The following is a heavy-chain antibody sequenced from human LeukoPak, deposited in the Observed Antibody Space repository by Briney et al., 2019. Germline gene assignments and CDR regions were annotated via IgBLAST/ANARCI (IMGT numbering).Heavy chain of an antibody. CDR1: GGSISSYY. CDR3: ARDYYDSSGYFALDY. D-gene: IGHD3-22*01. Sequence: PSETLTLTCTVSGGSISSYYWSWIRQPPGKGLGWIGYIYYSGSTNYNPSLKSRVTISVDTSKNQFSLKLSSVTAADTAVYYCARDYYDSSGYFALDYWGQGTLVTVSS. V-gene: IGHV4-59*01. J-gene: IGHJ4*02. CDR2: IYYSGST.